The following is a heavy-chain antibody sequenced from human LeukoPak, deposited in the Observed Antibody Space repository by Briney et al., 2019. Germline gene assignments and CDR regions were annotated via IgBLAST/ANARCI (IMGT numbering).Heavy chain of an antibody. D-gene: IGHD3-9*01. Sequence: PGGSLRLSCAASGFTFSSYAMSWVRQAPGKGLEWVAGISAGGGSTYYADSVKGRFTISRDNSKNMLYLQLNSLRAEDTAVYYCGKGDPPTYYDILTGQDYWGQGTLVTVSS. J-gene: IGHJ4*02. CDR3: GKGDPPTYYDILTGQDY. CDR2: ISAGGGST. V-gene: IGHV3-23*01. CDR1: GFTFSSYA.